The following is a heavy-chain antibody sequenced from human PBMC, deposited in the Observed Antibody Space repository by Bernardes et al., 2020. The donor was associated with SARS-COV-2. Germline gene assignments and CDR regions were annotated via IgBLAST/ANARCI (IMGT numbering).Heavy chain of an antibody. J-gene: IGHJ4*02. D-gene: IGHD3-22*01. CDR2: IKRKTDGGTT. V-gene: IGHV3-15*07. Sequence: GGSLSLSCAASGFSFSNAWRNWVRQAPGKGLEWVGHIKRKTDGGTTDYAAPVKGRFTISGDDSKNTMYLQMNSLKTEDTAVYYCTTGAEIYYDSSGFSYYFDFWGQGTLVTVSS. CDR3: TTGAEIYYDSSGFSYYFDF. CDR1: GFSFSNAW.